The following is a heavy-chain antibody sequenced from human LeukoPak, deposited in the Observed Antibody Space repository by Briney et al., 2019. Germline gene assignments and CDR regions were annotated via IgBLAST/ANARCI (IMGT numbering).Heavy chain of an antibody. D-gene: IGHD5-18*01. V-gene: IGHV3-23*01. Sequence: GGSLRLSCAASGFTFSYYAMSWVRQAPGKGLEWVSSISGSGSSTYYADSVKGRFTISRDNSKNTLYLQMNSLRAEDTAVYYCTKDQPGYGRIVDYWGQGTLVTISS. CDR2: ISGSGSST. J-gene: IGHJ4*02. CDR3: TKDQPGYGRIVDY. CDR1: GFTFSYYA.